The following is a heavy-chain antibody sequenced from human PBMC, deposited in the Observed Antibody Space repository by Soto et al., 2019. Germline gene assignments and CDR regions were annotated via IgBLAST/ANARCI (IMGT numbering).Heavy chain of an antibody. CDR3: AKDGKYYDILTGTDAFDI. V-gene: IGHV3-23*01. D-gene: IGHD3-9*01. CDR2: ISGSGGST. Sequence: EVQLLESGGGLVQPGGSLRLSCAASGFTFSSYAMSWVRQAPGKGLEWVSAISGSGGSTYYADSVKGRFTISRDNSKNTLYLQMNSLRAEDTAVYYCAKDGKYYDILTGTDAFDIWGQGTMVTVSS. CDR1: GFTFSSYA. J-gene: IGHJ3*02.